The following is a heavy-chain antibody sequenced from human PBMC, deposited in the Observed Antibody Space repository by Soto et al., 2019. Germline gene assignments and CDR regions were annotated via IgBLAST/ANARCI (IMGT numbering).Heavy chain of an antibody. V-gene: IGHV3-23*01. J-gene: IGHJ4*02. CDR2: ISGSGGST. CDR1: GFTFSSYA. D-gene: IGHD3-9*01. Sequence: GGSLRLSCAASGFTFSSYAMSWVRQAPGKGLEWVSAISGSGGSTYYADSVKGRFTISRDNSKNTLYLQMNSLRAEDTAVYYCAKVPDYDILTGYSNLFDYWGQGTLVTVSS. CDR3: AKVPDYDILTGYSNLFDY.